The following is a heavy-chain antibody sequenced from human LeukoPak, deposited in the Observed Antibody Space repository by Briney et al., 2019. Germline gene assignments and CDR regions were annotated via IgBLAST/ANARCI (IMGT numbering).Heavy chain of an antibody. CDR2: INTNGSST. CDR3: ARGYSYAHDY. D-gene: IGHD3-16*01. Sequence: GGSLRLSCAASGFTFSNNYMHWVRQAPGKGLVWVSRINTNGSSTNYADSVKGRFTISRDNAKNTLYLQMNSLRAEDTAVYYCARGYSYAHDYWGQGTLVTVSS. CDR1: GFTFSNNY. J-gene: IGHJ4*02. V-gene: IGHV3-74*01.